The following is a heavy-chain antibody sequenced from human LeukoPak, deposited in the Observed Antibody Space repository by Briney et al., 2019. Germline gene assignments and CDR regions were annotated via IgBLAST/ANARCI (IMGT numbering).Heavy chain of an antibody. CDR3: ARLGASAANWFDP. Sequence: ASVKVSCKASGYTFTGYYMHWVRQAPGQGLEWMGWINPNSGGTNYAQKFQGRVTMTRDTSISTAYMELSRLRSDDTAVYDCARLGASAANWFDPWGQGTLVTVSS. CDR2: INPNSGGT. V-gene: IGHV1-2*02. J-gene: IGHJ5*02. CDR1: GYTFTGYY. D-gene: IGHD6-13*01.